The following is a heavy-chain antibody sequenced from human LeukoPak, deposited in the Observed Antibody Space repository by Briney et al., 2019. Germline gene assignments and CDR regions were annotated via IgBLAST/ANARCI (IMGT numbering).Heavy chain of an antibody. CDR2: ISAYNGNT. J-gene: IGHJ4*02. V-gene: IGHV1-18*01. CDR3: AQGIAARRDGDFDY. CDR1: GYTFTTYA. Sequence: ASVKVSCKASGYTFTTYALTWVRQAPGQGLEWMGWISAYNGNTNYAQKLQGRVTMTTDTSTSTAYMELRSLRSDDTAVYYCAQGIAARRDGDFDYWGQGTLVTVSS. D-gene: IGHD6-6*01.